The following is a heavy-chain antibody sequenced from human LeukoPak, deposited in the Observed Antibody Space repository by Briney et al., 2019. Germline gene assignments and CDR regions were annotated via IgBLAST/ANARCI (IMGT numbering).Heavy chain of an antibody. CDR1: GFTFSDYY. J-gene: IGHJ6*03. V-gene: IGHV3-11*04. CDR2: ISSSGSTI. D-gene: IGHD3-10*01. Sequence: GGSLRLSCAASGFTFSDYYMSWIRQAPGKGLEWVSYISSSGSTICYADSVKGRFTISRDNAKNSLYLQMNSLRAEDTAVYYCARDPDPITMVRGGYMDVWGKGTTVTVSS. CDR3: ARDPDPITMVRGGYMDV.